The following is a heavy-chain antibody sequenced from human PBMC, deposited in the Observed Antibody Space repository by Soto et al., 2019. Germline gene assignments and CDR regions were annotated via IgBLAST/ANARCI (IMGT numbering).Heavy chain of an antibody. CDR1: GFTFSSYS. Sequence: EVQLVESGGGLVKPGGSLRLSCAASGFTFSSYSMNWVRQAPGKGLEWVSSISSSSSYIYYADSVKGRFTISRDNAKNSLYLQMNSLRAXXXXXXXXAXXTSYDSSGYYCYWGQGTLVTVSS. J-gene: IGHJ4*02. CDR3: AXXTSYDSSGYYCY. V-gene: IGHV3-21*01. CDR2: ISSSSSYI. D-gene: IGHD3-22*01.